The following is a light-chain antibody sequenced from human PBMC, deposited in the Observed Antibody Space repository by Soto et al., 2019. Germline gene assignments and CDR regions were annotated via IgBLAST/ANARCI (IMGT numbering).Light chain of an antibody. CDR2: DVS. Sequence: QSVLTQPPSVSGSPGQSVAISCTGTSSDVGSYNRVSWYQQPPGTAPKLMIYDVSNRPSGVPDRFSGSKSGNTASLTISGLQAEDEADYYCSSYTTRSTYVFGTGNKVTVL. CDR3: SSYTTRSTYV. V-gene: IGLV2-18*02. J-gene: IGLJ1*01. CDR1: SSDVGSYNR.